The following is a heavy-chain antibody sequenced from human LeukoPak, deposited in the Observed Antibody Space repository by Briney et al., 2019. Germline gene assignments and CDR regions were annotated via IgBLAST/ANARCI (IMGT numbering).Heavy chain of an antibody. V-gene: IGHV3-74*03. CDR2: TDPNGIT. CDR1: GFIFSNSW. CDR3: ARSGGIIDH. Sequence: GGSLRLSCAASGFIFSNSWMHWVRQAPGKGRVWVSRTDPNGITTYADSVKGRFTISRDNAKNTPYLQMNSLRAEDTARYYCARSGGIIDHWGQGTLVTVSS. J-gene: IGHJ4*02. D-gene: IGHD3-10*01.